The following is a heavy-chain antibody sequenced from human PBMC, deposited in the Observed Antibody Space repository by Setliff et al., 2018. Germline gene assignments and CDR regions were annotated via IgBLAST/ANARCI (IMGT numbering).Heavy chain of an antibody. D-gene: IGHD7-27*01. J-gene: IGHJ4*02. CDR1: GGSISSSSYY. Sequence: LSLTCTVSGGSISSSSYYWGWIRQPPGKGLEWIGSIYYSGSTSYNSSLKSRVSISVDTSKNQFSLNLNAVTAADTAVYYCTTLTGDRGVDYWGQGRLVTVSS. CDR3: TTLTGDRGVDY. CDR2: IYYSGST. V-gene: IGHV4-39*01.